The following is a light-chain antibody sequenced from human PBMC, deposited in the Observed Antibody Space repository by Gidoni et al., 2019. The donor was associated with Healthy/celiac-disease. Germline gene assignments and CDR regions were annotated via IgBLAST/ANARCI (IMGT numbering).Light chain of an antibody. Sequence: ENVLTQSPATLSLSPVERATPSCRASQSVSSYLAWYQQKPGQAPRLLIYDASNRATGIPARFSGSGSGTDFTLTISSLETEDFAVYYCQQRSNWPPFTFGPGTKVDIK. CDR1: QSVSSY. V-gene: IGKV3-11*01. J-gene: IGKJ3*01. CDR2: DAS. CDR3: QQRSNWPPFT.